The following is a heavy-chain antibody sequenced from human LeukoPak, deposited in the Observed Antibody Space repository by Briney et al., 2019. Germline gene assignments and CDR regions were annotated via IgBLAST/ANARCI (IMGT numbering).Heavy chain of an antibody. CDR3: ARDFIVGVSTLGFDL. CDR2: XXSDEATT. CDR1: GFSXXXXX. D-gene: IGHD1-26*01. V-gene: IGHV3-74*01. Sequence: GGSLTLSCAASGFSXXXXXXXGVRQAPGRXLXXXXXXXSDEATTTYAHSVKGXXTISADKVKNPVYLQMNILKAEDTGVYYCARDFIVGVSTLGFDLWGQGAMVTVSS. J-gene: IGHJ3*01.